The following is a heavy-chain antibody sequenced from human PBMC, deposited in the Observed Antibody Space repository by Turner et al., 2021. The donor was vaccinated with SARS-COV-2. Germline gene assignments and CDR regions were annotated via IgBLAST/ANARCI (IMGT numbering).Heavy chain of an antibody. CDR3: ARLLNPGSYYYYYYGMDV. CDR2: IYYSGST. Sequence: QLQLQESGPGLVKPSETLSLTCTVSGGPISSSKYYWGWIRQPPGKGLEWIGSIYYSGSTYYNPSLKSRVTISVDTSKNQFSLKLSSVTAADTAVYYCARLLNPGSYYYYYYGMDVWGQGTTVTVSS. CDR1: GGPISSSKYY. J-gene: IGHJ6*02. V-gene: IGHV4-39*01. D-gene: IGHD3-10*01.